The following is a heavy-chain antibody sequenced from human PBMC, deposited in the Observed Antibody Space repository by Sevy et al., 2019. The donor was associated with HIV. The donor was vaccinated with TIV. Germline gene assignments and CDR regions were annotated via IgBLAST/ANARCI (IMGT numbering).Heavy chain of an antibody. Sequence: SETLSLTCTVSGGSITSLYWNWIRQPPGKGLEWIANIYYNGHINYNPSLKSRVPLSLDTSKNQFSLRLGSGTAADTAMYYCAGENAWGRGYSWGQGTLVTVSS. V-gene: IGHV4-59*08. CDR1: GGSITSLY. CDR2: IYYNGHI. J-gene: IGHJ4*02. CDR3: AGENAWGRGYS. D-gene: IGHD1-26*01.